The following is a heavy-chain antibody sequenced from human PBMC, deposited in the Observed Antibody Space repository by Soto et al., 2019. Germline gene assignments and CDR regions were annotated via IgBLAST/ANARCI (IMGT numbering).Heavy chain of an antibody. V-gene: IGHV1-46*01. D-gene: IGHD2-8*02. Sequence: ASVKVYCKTSGDTFTSYYIHWVRQAPGQGLEWMGIINPSGGSTSYAQKFQDRVIMTRETSTSTFYMELSSLRSEDTAVYYCARDSSGGFLYYFDHWGQGTQVTVSS. CDR1: GDTFTSYY. CDR3: ARDSSGGFLYYFDH. J-gene: IGHJ4*02. CDR2: INPSGGST.